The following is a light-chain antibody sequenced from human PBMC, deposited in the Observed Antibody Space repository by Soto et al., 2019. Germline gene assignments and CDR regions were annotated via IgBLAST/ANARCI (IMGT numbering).Light chain of an antibody. V-gene: IGKV1-39*01. Sequence: DIQLTQSQSSMSASVGDRVTITCRASQSMSDSLNWYQQKSWQAPKLLIYSASNLESGFLSRFSGGGSGTDFTLTISSLKPEDFGTYFCQQSYSNSYTFGQGTTLEIK. J-gene: IGKJ2*01. CDR3: QQSYSNSYT. CDR1: QSMSDS. CDR2: SAS.